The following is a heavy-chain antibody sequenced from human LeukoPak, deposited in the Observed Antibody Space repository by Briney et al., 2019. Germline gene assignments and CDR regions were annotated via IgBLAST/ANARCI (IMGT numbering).Heavy chain of an antibody. D-gene: IGHD3-3*01. CDR2: ISGSGGTT. CDR1: GFSFSSYA. Sequence: QPGGSLRLSCEASGFSFSSYATSWVRQAPGKGLEWVSGISGSGGTTYYAGSVKGRFTISRDISKNTLYLQMSSLRAGDTAVYYCARDLYADLWSGSVFDYWGRGTLVTVSS. J-gene: IGHJ4*02. CDR3: ARDLYADLWSGSVFDY. V-gene: IGHV3-23*01.